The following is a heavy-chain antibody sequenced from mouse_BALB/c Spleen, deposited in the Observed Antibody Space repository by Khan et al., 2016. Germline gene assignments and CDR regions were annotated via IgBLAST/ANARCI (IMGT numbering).Heavy chain of an antibody. CDR2: ISYSGST. D-gene: IGHD1-2*01. J-gene: IGHJ4*01. Sequence: EVQLQESGPSLVKPSQTLSLTCSVTGDSITSGYWNWIRKFPGNKLEYMGYISYSGSTYYNPSLKSRISITRDTSKYQYYLQLNSVTTEDTATYYCARGITTAPYAMDYWGQGTSVTVSS. CDR3: ARGITTAPYAMDY. CDR1: GDSITSGY. V-gene: IGHV3-8*02.